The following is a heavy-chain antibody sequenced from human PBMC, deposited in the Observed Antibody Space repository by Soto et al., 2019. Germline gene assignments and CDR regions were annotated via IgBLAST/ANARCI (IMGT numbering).Heavy chain of an antibody. J-gene: IGHJ4*02. CDR3: ARDPWAADY. D-gene: IGHD3-16*01. CDR1: GFTVSTKY. CDR2: IYSGGST. V-gene: IGHV3-66*01. Sequence: EVQLVESGGGLVQPGGSLRLSCAASGFTVSTKYMSCVRQAPGKGLEWGSVIYSGGSTFYADSVRGRFTISRDNSKNTVNLQMNSLRAEDTAVYYCARDPWAADYWGQGTLVTVSS.